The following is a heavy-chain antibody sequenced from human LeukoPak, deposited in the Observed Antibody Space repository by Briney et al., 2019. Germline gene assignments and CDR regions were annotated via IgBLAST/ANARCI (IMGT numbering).Heavy chain of an antibody. J-gene: IGHJ4*02. V-gene: IGHV3-23*01. CDR2: ISGSGGST. D-gene: IGHD2-2*01. CDR3: AKGGFRIVVVPAAIDY. CDR1: GFTFSSYA. Sequence: GSLRLSCAASGFTFSSYAMSWVRQAPGKGLEWVPAISGSGGSTYYADSVKGRFTISRDNSKNTLYLQMNSLRAEDTAVYYCAKGGFRIVVVPAAIDYWGQGTLVTVSS.